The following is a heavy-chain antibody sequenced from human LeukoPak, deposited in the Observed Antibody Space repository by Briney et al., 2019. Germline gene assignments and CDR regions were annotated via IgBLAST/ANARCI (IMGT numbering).Heavy chain of an antibody. V-gene: IGHV4-59*08. CDR1: GGSISSYY. CDR2: IYYSGST. Sequence: SETLSLTCTVSGGSISSYYWSWIRQPPGKGLEWIGYIYYSGSTNYNPSLKSRVTISVDTSKNQFSLKLSSVTAADTAVYYCARAESIDYYYYYMDVWGKGTTVTISS. D-gene: IGHD1-26*01. J-gene: IGHJ6*03. CDR3: ARAESIDYYYYYMDV.